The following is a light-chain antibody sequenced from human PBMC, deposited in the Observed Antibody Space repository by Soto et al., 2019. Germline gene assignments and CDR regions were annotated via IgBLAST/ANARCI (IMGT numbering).Light chain of an antibody. V-gene: IGKV1-5*01. CDR1: QSISNW. CDR3: QHYKSYPYA. J-gene: IGKJ2*01. Sequence: DIQMTQSPSTLSASGGDRVTITCRASQSISNWLAWYQQKPGKAPKLLIYDASTLENGVPSRFSGGGSGTEFTLTISSLPPDDFAAYYCQHYKSYPYAFGQGTELEIK. CDR2: DAS.